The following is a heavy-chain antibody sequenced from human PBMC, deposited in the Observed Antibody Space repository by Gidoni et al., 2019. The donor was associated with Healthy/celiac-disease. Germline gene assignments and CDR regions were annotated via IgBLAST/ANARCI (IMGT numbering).Heavy chain of an antibody. J-gene: IGHJ6*02. CDR1: GFTFSSYA. CDR2: SSGSGGST. CDR3: AKVGLGSGSYYRAPQNGMDV. Sequence: EVQLLESGGGLVQPGGSLRLSCAASGFTFSSYAMSWVRQALGKGLVWVSASSGSGGSTCYADSGKGRFTISRDNAKNTLYLQMNSRRAEDTAVYYCAKVGLGSGSYYRAPQNGMDVWGQGTTVTVSS. V-gene: IGHV3-23*01. D-gene: IGHD3-10*01.